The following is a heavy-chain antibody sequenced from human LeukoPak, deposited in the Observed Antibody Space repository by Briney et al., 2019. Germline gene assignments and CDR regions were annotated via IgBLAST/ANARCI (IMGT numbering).Heavy chain of an antibody. J-gene: IGHJ4*02. D-gene: IGHD6-13*01. V-gene: IGHV3-30*18. CDR2: MSYDGSNK. Sequence: AGRSLRLSCAASGFTFSSYGMHWVRQAPGKGLEWVAVMSYDGSNKYYADSVKGRFTISRDNSKNTLYLQMNSLRAEDTAVYYCAKEGHGSSLDYWGQGTLVTVSS. CDR1: GFTFSSYG. CDR3: AKEGHGSSLDY.